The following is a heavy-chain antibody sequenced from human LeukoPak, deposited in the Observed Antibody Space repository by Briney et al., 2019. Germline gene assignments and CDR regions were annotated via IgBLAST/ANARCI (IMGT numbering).Heavy chain of an antibody. J-gene: IGHJ5*02. V-gene: IGHV3-21*01. Sequence: GGSLRLSCAASGFTFSSYSMNWVRQAPGKGLEWVSSISSSSSYIYYADSVKGRFTISRDNAKNSLYLQMNSLRAEDTAVYYCARGPVSGRSKGWFDPWGQGTLVTVSS. D-gene: IGHD1-26*01. CDR1: GFTFSSYS. CDR2: ISSSSSYI. CDR3: ARGPVSGRSKGWFDP.